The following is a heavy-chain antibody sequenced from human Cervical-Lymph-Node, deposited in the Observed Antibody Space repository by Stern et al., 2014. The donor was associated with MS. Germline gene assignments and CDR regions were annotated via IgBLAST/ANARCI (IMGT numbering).Heavy chain of an antibody. CDR1: GGSISSGGYS. CDR3: ARSSTVTPNAFDI. CDR2: IYHSGST. Sequence: QLQLQESGSGLVKPSQTPSLTCAVSGGSISSGGYSWSWIRQPPGKGLEWIGYIYHSGSTYYNPSLKSRVTISVDSSKNQFSLKLSSVTAADTAVYYCARSSTVTPNAFDIWGQGTMVTVSS. J-gene: IGHJ3*02. D-gene: IGHD4-17*01. V-gene: IGHV4-30-2*01.